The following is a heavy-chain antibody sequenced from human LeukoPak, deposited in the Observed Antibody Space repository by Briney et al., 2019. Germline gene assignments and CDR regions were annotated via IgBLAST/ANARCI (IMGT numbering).Heavy chain of an antibody. J-gene: IGHJ4*02. CDR2: IYYSGST. CDR3: ARQVQLWPDY. Sequence: SETLSLTCTVSGGSISSSSYYWGWIRQPPGKGLEWIGSIYYSGSTYYNPSLKSRVTISVDTSKNQFSLKLSSVTAADTAVYYCARQVQLWPDYWGQGTLVTVSS. CDR1: GGSISSSSYY. D-gene: IGHD5-18*01. V-gene: IGHV4-39*01.